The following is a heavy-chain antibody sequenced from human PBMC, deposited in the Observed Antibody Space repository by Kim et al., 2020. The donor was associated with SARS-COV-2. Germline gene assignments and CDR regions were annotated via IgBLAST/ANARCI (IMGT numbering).Heavy chain of an antibody. Sequence: GGSLRLSCVASGFTFSSYWMHWVRQAPGKGLVWVSRINGGGVTTYADTVKGRFTISRDNAKNTHYLQMNNLRAEDTAVYYCARDPDLRGYSFAESWGQGT. D-gene: IGHD5-18*01. V-gene: IGHV3-74*03. CDR3: ARDPDLRGYSFAES. CDR1: GFTFSSYW. CDR2: INGGGVT. J-gene: IGHJ5*02.